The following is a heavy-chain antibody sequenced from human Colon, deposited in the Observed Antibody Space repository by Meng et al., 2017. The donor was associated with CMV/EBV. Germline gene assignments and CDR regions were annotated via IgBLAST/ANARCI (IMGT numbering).Heavy chain of an antibody. D-gene: IGHD3-9*01. V-gene: IGHV3-48*03. J-gene: IGHJ4*02. CDR1: GFTFPNYE. CDR2: ISRSGSDI. CDR3: ARDCYDLLTGHDY. Sequence: LSLTCAASGFTFPNYEMNWVRQAPGKGLEWVAFISRSGSDIYYADSVKGRFTMSRDNAKNSLWLQMSSLRAEDTAVYYCARDCYDLLTGHDYWGQGTLVTVSS.